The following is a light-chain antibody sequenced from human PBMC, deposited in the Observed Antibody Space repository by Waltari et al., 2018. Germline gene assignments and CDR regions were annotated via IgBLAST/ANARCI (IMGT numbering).Light chain of an antibody. CDR1: QSISRW. CDR2: KAS. CDR3: QHYYSDSRA. V-gene: IGKV1-5*03. Sequence: DIQMTQSPSTLSASVGDRVTITCRASQSISRWLAWCQQKPGKAPKLLIYKASSLASDVPSRFSGSGFGTDFTLTISSLQPDDFATYYGQHYYSDSRAFGQGTKVEVK. J-gene: IGKJ1*01.